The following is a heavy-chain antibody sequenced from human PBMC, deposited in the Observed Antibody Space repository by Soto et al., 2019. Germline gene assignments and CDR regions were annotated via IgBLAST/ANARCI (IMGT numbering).Heavy chain of an antibody. J-gene: IGHJ3*02. CDR2: IWYDGSNK. CDR1: GFTFSSYG. D-gene: IGHD3-16*01. V-gene: IGHV3-33*01. Sequence: QVQLVESGGGVVQPGRSLRLSCAASGFTFSSYGMHWVGQAPGKGLEWVAVIWYDGSNKYYADSVKGRFTISRDNSKNTLYLQMNSLRAEDTAVYYCARRWGYDAFYIWGQGTMVTVSS. CDR3: ARRWGYDAFYI.